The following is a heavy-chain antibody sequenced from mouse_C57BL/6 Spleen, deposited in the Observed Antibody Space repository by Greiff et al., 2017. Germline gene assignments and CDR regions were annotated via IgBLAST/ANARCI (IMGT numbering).Heavy chain of an antibody. V-gene: IGHV1-64*01. J-gene: IGHJ1*03. Sequence: QVQLQQPGAELVKPGASVKLSCKASGYTFTSYWMHWVKQRPGQGLEWIGMIHPNSGSTNYNEKFKSKATLTVDKSSSTAYMQLSSLTSEDSAVXYCASGVINTVDRYFDVWGTGTTVTVSS. CDR1: GYTFTSYW. CDR2: IHPNSGST. CDR3: ASGVINTVDRYFDV. D-gene: IGHD1-1*01.